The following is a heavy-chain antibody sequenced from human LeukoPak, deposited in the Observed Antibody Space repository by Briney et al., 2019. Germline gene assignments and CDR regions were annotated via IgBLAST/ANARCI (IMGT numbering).Heavy chain of an antibody. V-gene: IGHV3-30*18. J-gene: IGHJ4*02. Sequence: GGSLRLSCAASGFTFSSYGMPWVRQAPGKGLEWVVVISYDGSNKYYAESVKGRFTISRDNSKNTLYLQMNSLRAEDTAVYYCAKVMEADTAMVGFDYWGQGTLVTVSS. CDR2: ISYDGSNK. CDR3: AKVMEADTAMVGFDY. D-gene: IGHD5-18*01. CDR1: GFTFSSYG.